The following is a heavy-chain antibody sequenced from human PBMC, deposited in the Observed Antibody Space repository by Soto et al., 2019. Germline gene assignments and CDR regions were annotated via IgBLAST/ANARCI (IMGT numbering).Heavy chain of an antibody. CDR3: VREMWTRSVQQNFFDY. D-gene: IGHD6-25*01. CDR1: GYTFTSYG. Sequence: QVQLVQSEGELRQPGASVTVSCRASGYTFTSYGIIWVRQAPGQGIEWMGIISPNSGATTYAQNIQGRLTLTTDTSTSTAYMELRSLSSDDTAIYYCVREMWTRSVQQNFFDYWGLGAMVTVSS. J-gene: IGHJ4*02. CDR2: ISPNSGAT. V-gene: IGHV1-18*01.